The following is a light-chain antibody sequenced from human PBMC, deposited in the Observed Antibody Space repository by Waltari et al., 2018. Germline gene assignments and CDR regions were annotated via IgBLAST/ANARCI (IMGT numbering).Light chain of an antibody. Sequence: DIQLTQSPSSLSASVGDRLTITCRTSQSVATFLNWYQQKPGNAPELLIYAAASLQSGVPSRFSGSGSGTDFNLTINSVQPEDFATYYCQQSYSTPRTFGQGTKVEIK. V-gene: IGKV1-39*01. CDR1: QSVATF. CDR2: AAA. CDR3: QQSYSTPRT. J-gene: IGKJ1*01.